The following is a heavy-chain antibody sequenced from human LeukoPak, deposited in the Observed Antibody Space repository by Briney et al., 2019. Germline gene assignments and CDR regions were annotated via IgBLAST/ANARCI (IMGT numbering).Heavy chain of an antibody. Sequence: GGSLRLSCAASGFTFSSYSMNWTRQAPGQGLEWVSAISGSGSHANYAESVKGRFTISRDNSKNTLYLQMHSQIAADTAVYYCGSGPVGTTVPWGQGTLVTVSS. CDR1: GFTFSSYS. J-gene: IGHJ5*02. CDR3: GSGPVGTTVP. D-gene: IGHD1-1*01. CDR2: ISGSGSHA. V-gene: IGHV3-23*01.